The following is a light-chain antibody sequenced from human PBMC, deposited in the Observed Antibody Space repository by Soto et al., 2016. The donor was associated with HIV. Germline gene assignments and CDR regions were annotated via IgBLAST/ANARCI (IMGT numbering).Light chain of an antibody. CDR1: QSINTY. CDR2: AAS. Sequence: DIRMTQSPSSLSASVGDRVTITCRASQSINTYLNWYQQKPGKAPKLLIYAASSLQSGVPSRFSGSGSGTDFTLTLTGLQPEDFASYYCQQSYSIPFTFGPGTKVDIK. J-gene: IGKJ3*01. V-gene: IGKV1-39*01. CDR3: QQSYSIPFT.